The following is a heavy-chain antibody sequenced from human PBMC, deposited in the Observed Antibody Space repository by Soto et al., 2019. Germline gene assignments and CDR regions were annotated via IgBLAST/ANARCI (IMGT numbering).Heavy chain of an antibody. D-gene: IGHD6-13*01. J-gene: IGHJ4*02. CDR2: ISGIGGST. CDR1: GFTFTDYA. V-gene: IGHV3-23*01. CDR3: ARGSSGYISGWYYFDY. Sequence: PVGSLRLSCAASGFTFTDYALSWVRQAPGKGLEWVATISGIGGSTYLADSVKGRLSISRDNSKNTVSLLMNSLRAEDTAVYFCARGSSGYISGWYYFDYWGRGTLVTVSS.